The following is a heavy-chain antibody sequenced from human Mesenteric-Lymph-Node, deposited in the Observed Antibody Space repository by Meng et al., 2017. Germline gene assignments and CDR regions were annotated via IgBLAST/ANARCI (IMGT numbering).Heavy chain of an antibody. J-gene: IGHJ5*02. CDR1: GASFSTSSHY. CDR2: IGHSGIT. CDR3: VRSSGWVRTGFDP. D-gene: IGHD6-19*01. Sequence: QPQLQEPGPSLVKPSETLSLTCTVSGASFSTSSHYWGWIRQPPGKGLEWVGSIGHSGITYYTPSLKSRVTVSIDTSKSQFSLKLTSVTAADTAVYYCVRSSGWVRTGFDPWGQGTLVTVSS. V-gene: IGHV4-39*01.